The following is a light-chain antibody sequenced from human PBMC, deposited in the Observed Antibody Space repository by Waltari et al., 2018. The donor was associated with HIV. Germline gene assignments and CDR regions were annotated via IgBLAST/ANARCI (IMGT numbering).Light chain of an antibody. Sequence: QSPLTHPALVSGPPGQSISLPCTRTSSPVGGFKSASWYQQHPAKAPQLVILEVSNRPSGVSNRFSGSKSGNRASLTISGLQAEDEAYYYCSSYTSSDTVVFGGGTMVTVL. CDR1: SSPVGGFKS. J-gene: IGLJ2*01. V-gene: IGLV2-14*01. CDR3: SSYTSSDTVV. CDR2: EVS.